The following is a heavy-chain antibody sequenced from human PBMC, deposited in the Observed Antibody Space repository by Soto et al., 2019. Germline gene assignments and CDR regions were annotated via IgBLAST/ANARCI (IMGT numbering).Heavy chain of an antibody. J-gene: IGHJ4*02. V-gene: IGHV4-59*01. CDR2: IYNSGST. D-gene: IGHD3-10*01. Sequence: QVQLQESGPGLVKPSETLSLTCTVSGGSISNYYWSWIRQPPGKGLEWIGYIYNSGSTNYNPSLKSRLTMSVDTSRTQFSLKASSVTAADTAVYYCARALPLVRGVISYYFDYWGQGILVTVSS. CDR1: GGSISNYY. CDR3: ARALPLVRGVISYYFDY.